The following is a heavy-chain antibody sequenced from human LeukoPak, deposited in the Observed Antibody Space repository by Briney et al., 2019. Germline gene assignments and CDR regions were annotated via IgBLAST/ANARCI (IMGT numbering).Heavy chain of an antibody. CDR2: IKRDGSEK. J-gene: IGHJ4*02. CDR3: TRMQRGNSGDY. CDR1: GFTFSTYW. Sequence: GGSPRLSCVASGFTFSTYWMTWVRQAPGKGLEWVANIKRDGSEKYYVDSVKGRFTISRDNAKNSLYLQMNSLRVEDTAVYYCTRMQRGNSGDYWGQGTLVTVSS. V-gene: IGHV3-7*01. D-gene: IGHD1-26*01.